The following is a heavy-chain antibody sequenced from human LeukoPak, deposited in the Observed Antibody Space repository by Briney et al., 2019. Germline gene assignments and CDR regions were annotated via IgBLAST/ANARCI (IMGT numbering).Heavy chain of an antibody. Sequence: PSETLSLTCTVSGGSISSSSYYWGWIRQPPGKGLGWIGSIYYSGSTYYNPSLKSRVTISVDTSKNQFSLKLSSVTAADTAVYYCARESGGKDYWGQGTLVTVSS. J-gene: IGHJ4*02. CDR2: IYYSGST. D-gene: IGHD2-15*01. V-gene: IGHV4-39*07. CDR1: GGSISSSSYY. CDR3: ARESGGKDY.